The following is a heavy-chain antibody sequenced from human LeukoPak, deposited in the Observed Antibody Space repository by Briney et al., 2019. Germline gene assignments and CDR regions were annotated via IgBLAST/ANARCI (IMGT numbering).Heavy chain of an antibody. D-gene: IGHD3-10*01. J-gene: IGHJ6*02. V-gene: IGHV4-30-2*01. CDR2: IYHSGST. CDR1: GGSISCGVYS. Sequence: PSQTLSLTCAVCGGSISCGVYSWSWIRQPPGKGLEWIGYIYHSGSTYYNPSLKSRVTISVDRSKNQFSLKLSSVTAADTAVYYCARWGPGSSDGMDVWGQGTMVTVSS. CDR3: ARWGPGSSDGMDV.